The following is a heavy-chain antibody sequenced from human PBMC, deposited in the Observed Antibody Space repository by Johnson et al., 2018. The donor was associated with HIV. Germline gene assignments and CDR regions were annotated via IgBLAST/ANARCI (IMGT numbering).Heavy chain of an antibody. Sequence: PLLESGGGLIHPGGSLRLSCAASGFTFNNYGMHWVRQAPGKGLEWVAFIRYDGSNKNYVDSVKGRLTISRDNSKNTLYLQMNSLRPEDTALYYCAKDREIHSSGWYKGSAFDIWGQGTMVTISS. CDR3: AKDREIHSSGWYKGSAFDI. V-gene: IGHV3-30*02. CDR1: GFTFNNYG. CDR2: IRYDGSNK. D-gene: IGHD6-19*01. J-gene: IGHJ3*02.